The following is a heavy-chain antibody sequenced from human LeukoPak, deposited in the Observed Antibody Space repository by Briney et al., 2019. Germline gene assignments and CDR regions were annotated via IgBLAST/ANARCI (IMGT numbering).Heavy chain of an antibody. CDR1: GFTFSNYA. Sequence: PGGSLRLSCAASGFTFSNYAMSWVRQAPGKGLEWVSTISGGGITTYYADSAKGRFTISRDNSKNTMFLQMNSLRADGTAVYYCPRQSYASGWNPFDYWGQGILVTVSS. CDR2: ISGGGITT. CDR3: PRQSYASGWNPFDY. D-gene: IGHD6-19*01. J-gene: IGHJ4*02. V-gene: IGHV3-23*01.